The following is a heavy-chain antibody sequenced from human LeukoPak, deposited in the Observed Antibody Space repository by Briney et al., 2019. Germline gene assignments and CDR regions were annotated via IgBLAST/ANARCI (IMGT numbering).Heavy chain of an antibody. V-gene: IGHV5-51*01. CDR2: IYPGDSDS. Sequence: GESLNSSCKGSGYSFNSHCIGWVRQVRRKGLEWMGIIYPGDSDSRYSPSFQGQVTISADQSISTAYLQWSSLKGSDTAMYYCATQVNYYERSEDAFAIWGQGTMVTVSS. D-gene: IGHD3-22*01. CDR1: GYSFNSHC. CDR3: ATQVNYYERSEDAFAI. J-gene: IGHJ3*02.